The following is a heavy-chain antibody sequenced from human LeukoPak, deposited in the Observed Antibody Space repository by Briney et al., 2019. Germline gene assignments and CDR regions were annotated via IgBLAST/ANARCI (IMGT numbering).Heavy chain of an antibody. CDR3: AAHYGDYVDYYYYMDV. Sequence: SETLSLTCTVSGGSISSGSYYWSWIRQPAGKGLEWIGYIYYSGSTNYNPSLKSRVTISVDKSKNQFSLKLSSVTAADTAVYYCAAHYGDYVDYYYYMDVWGKGTTVTVSS. V-gene: IGHV4-61*10. D-gene: IGHD4-17*01. CDR2: IYYSGST. CDR1: GGSISSGSYY. J-gene: IGHJ6*03.